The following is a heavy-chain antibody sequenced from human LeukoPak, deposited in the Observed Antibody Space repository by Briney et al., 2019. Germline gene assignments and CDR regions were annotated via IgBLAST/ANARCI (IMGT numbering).Heavy chain of an antibody. CDR2: IIPILGIA. CDR1: GGTFSSYA. D-gene: IGHD3-10*01. V-gene: IGHV1-69*04. J-gene: IGHJ3*02. Sequence: GASVKVSCKASGGTFSSYAISWVRQAPGQGLEWMGRIIPILGIANYAQKFQGRVTITADKSTSTAYMELSSLRSEDTAVYYRARDLRGSGSYYNDAFDIWGQGTMVTVSS. CDR3: ARDLRGSGSYYNDAFDI.